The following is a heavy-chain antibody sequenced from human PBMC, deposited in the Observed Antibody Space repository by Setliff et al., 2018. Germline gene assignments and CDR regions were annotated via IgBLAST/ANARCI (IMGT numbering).Heavy chain of an antibody. Sequence: PSETLSLTCTVSGGSLRSNFWGWIRQPPGKGLERIGSTYYSGDTSYNASVESRVTISIDTSRNQFSLELRSVTVADTATYYCVRPGGTTVVARHFDYWGSGILVTVSS. CDR1: GGSLRSNF. V-gene: IGHV4-39*01. CDR3: VRPGGTTVVARHFDY. J-gene: IGHJ4*01. D-gene: IGHD2-15*01. CDR2: TYYSGDT.